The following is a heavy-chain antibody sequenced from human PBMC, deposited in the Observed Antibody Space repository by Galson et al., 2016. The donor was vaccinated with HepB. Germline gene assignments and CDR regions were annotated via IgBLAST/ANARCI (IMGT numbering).Heavy chain of an antibody. J-gene: IGHJ6*02. CDR1: GHTFKDDA. CDR3: ASPQFGRTDV. Sequence: SVKVSCKASGHTFKDDAISWVRQAPGQGLEWMGGIIPIFGSPNYAQTFQGRITISADESTSTAYMELTSLRSEDTAVYYCASPQFGRTDVWGQGTTVTVSS. D-gene: IGHD1-1*01. CDR2: IIPIFGSP. V-gene: IGHV1-69*13.